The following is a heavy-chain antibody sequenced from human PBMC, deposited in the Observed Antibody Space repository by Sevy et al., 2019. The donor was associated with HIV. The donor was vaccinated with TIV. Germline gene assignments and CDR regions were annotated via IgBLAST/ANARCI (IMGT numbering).Heavy chain of an antibody. D-gene: IGHD3-3*01. Sequence: GGSLRLSCAASGFTFSSYSMNWVRQAPGKGLEWVSSISSSSSYIYYADSVKGRFTISRDNAKNSLYLQMNSLRAEDTAVYYCASSNQSGENNDFWSGHATYYFDYWGQGTLVTVSS. CDR2: ISSSSSYI. CDR3: ASSNQSGENNDFWSGHATYYFDY. V-gene: IGHV3-21*01. J-gene: IGHJ4*02. CDR1: GFTFSSYS.